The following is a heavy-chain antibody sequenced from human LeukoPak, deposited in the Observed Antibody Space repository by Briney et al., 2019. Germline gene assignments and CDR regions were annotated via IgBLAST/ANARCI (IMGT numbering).Heavy chain of an antibody. J-gene: IGHJ3*02. V-gene: IGHV1-18*01. D-gene: IGHD1-26*01. CDR1: GGTFSSYA. CDR2: ISAYNGNT. Sequence: GSSVKVSCKASGGTFSSYAISWVRQAPGQGLEWMGWISAYNGNTNYAQKLQGRVTMTTDTSTSTAYMELRSLRSDDTAVYYCARDHSGSYEGAFDIWGQGTMVTVSS. CDR3: ARDHSGSYEGAFDI.